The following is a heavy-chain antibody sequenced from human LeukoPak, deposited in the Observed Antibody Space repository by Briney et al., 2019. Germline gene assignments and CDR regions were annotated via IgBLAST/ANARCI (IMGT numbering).Heavy chain of an antibody. V-gene: IGHV3-30*18. D-gene: IGHD2-15*01. CDR2: ISYDGTNK. Sequence: PGGSLRLTCTASRFTFNRYGMHWVRQAPGKGLEWVAVISYDGTNKYYADSVKGRFTISRDNSKNTLYLQMNSVRAEDTAVYYCAKDQAYCTGGNCYYYFYYLDVWGRGTTVTVSS. J-gene: IGHJ6*03. CDR1: RFTFNRYG. CDR3: AKDQAYCTGGNCYYYFYYLDV.